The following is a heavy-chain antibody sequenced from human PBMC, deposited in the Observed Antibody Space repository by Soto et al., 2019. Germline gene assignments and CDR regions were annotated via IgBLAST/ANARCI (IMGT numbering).Heavy chain of an antibody. V-gene: IGHV3-7*03. CDR1: GFSFSIYW. Sequence: HPVGSLRLSCEASGFSFSIYWMSWVRQAPGKGLEWVANIKRDGSEQYYADSVKGRFTISRDNAKNSLFLEINSLKAEDTAVYYCARDKTTYDSVSDEDLWGPGTLVTVSS. J-gene: IGHJ5*02. CDR3: ARDKTTYDSVSDEDL. CDR2: IKRDGSEQ. D-gene: IGHD3-9*01.